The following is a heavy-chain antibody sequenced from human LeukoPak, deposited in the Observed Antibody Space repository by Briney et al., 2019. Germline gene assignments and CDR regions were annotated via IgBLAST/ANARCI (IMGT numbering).Heavy chain of an antibody. V-gene: IGHV3-74*01. Sequence: GGSLRLSCAASGFTFSSYWMHWVRQAPGKGLVWVSRINSDGSSTSYADSVKGRFTISRDNAKNTLYLQMNSLRAEDTAVYYCARPPEQWLVLDAFDIWGQGTMVTVSS. CDR1: GFTFSSYW. J-gene: IGHJ3*02. CDR2: INSDGSST. CDR3: ARPPEQWLVLDAFDI. D-gene: IGHD6-19*01.